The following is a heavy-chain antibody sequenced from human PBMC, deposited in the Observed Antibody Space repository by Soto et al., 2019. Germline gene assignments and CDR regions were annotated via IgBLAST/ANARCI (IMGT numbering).Heavy chain of an antibody. V-gene: IGHV4-34*01. CDR1: GGSFSTYY. Sequence: SETLSLTCVVSGGSFSTYYYSWIRQSPGKGLEWIGEINHNGNNNYSPSLKSRVTMSLDTSKNQFSLKLTSVTAADTAVYYCARGGSNDWQVAFDIWGQGTMVTV. D-gene: IGHD3-9*01. J-gene: IGHJ3*02. CDR3: ARGGSNDWQVAFDI. CDR2: INHNGNN.